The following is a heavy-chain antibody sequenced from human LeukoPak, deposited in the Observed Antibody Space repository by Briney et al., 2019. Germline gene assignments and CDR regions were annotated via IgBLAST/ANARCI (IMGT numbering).Heavy chain of an antibody. Sequence: LRLSCAASGFTFSSYAMSWVRQPPGKGLEWIGYIYYSGSTYYNPSLKSRVTISVDTSKNQFSLKLSSVTAADTAVYYCAREYCSGGSCYSGKGFDPWGQGTLVTVSS. CDR3: AREYCSGGSCYSGKGFDP. D-gene: IGHD2-15*01. J-gene: IGHJ5*02. V-gene: IGHV4-30-4*08. CDR2: IYYSGST. CDR1: GFTFSSYA.